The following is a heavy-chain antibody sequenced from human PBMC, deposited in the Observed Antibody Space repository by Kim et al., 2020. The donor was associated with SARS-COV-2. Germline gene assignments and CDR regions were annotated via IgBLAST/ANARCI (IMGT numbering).Heavy chain of an antibody. D-gene: IGHD1-26*01. Sequence: SETLSLTCTVSGGSISSYYWSWIRQPRGKGLEWIGYIYYSGSTNYNPSLKSRVTISVDTSKNQFSLKLSSVTAADTAVYYCARVSGSSAVDVWGQGTTVTVSS. CDR1: GGSISSYY. J-gene: IGHJ6*02. CDR2: IYYSGST. V-gene: IGHV4-59*13. CDR3: ARVSGSSAVDV.